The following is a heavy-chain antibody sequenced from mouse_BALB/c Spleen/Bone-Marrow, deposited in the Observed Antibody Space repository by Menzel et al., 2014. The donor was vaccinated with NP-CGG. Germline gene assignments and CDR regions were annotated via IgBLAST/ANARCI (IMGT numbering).Heavy chain of an antibody. CDR2: IWRDRIT. D-gene: IGHD2-10*02. J-gene: IGHJ4*01. CDR1: GFSSTGYA. Sequence: QVQLKDSGPGMVAPSQSLSITCTVSGFSSTGYAANWVRQPPGKGLEWLGMIWRDRITDYNSALKARLSISKDNSKSQVFLKMNSLQTDDTARYYCAREKYGNYSAMDYWGQGTSVTVSS. V-gene: IGHV2-6-7*01. CDR3: AREKYGNYSAMDY.